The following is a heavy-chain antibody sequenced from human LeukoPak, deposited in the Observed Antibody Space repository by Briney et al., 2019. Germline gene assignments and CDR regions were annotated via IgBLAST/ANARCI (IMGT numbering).Heavy chain of an antibody. CDR3: ARTADSITMVRGVIKQYYFDS. Sequence: GGSLRLSCAASGFTFSSYSMNWVRQAPAKGLEWVSYISSSSSTIYYADSVKGRFTISRDNAKNSLYLQMNSLRAEDTAVYYCARTADSITMVRGVIKQYYFDSWGQGTLVTVSS. D-gene: IGHD3-10*01. J-gene: IGHJ4*02. CDR1: GFTFSSYS. V-gene: IGHV3-48*01. CDR2: ISSSSSTI.